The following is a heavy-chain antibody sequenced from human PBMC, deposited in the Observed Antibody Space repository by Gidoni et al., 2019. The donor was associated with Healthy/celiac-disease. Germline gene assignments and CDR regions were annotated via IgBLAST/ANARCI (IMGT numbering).Heavy chain of an antibody. V-gene: IGHV4-59*01. Sequence: QVQLQESGPGLVKPSETLSLTCTVSGGSISSYYWSWIRQPPGKGLEWIGYIYYSGSTNYNPSLKSRVTISVDTSKNQFSLKLSSVTAADTAVYYCARDAVYSSSSPPIYYYYMDVWGKGTTVTVSS. CDR3: ARDAVYSSSSPPIYYYYMDV. CDR1: GGSISSYY. CDR2: IYYSGST. D-gene: IGHD6-6*01. J-gene: IGHJ6*03.